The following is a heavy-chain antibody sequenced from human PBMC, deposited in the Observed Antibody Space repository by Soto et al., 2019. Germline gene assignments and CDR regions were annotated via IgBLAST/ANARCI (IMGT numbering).Heavy chain of an antibody. J-gene: IGHJ6*02. CDR3: ARVVILVPPASTHYYYHMDV. CDR2: IIPIVGTG. D-gene: IGHD2-2*01. Sequence: QVQLVQSGAEVRKPGSSVTVSCKASGGTFSNYAISWVRQAPGQRLEWMGGIIPIVGTGSYAQKFHGRVTITADEPTTTAYMGLSSLRFEDTAVYYCARVVILVPPASTHYYYHMDVWGPGTTVTVSS. CDR1: GGTFSNYA. V-gene: IGHV1-69*01.